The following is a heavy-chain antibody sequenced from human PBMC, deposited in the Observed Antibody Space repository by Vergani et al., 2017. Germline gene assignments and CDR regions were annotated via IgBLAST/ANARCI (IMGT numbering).Heavy chain of an antibody. CDR1: GGTFSSYA. D-gene: IGHD3-22*01. V-gene: IGHV1-69*01. Sequence: QVQLVQSGAEVKKPGSSVKVSCKASGGTFSSYAISWVRRAPGQGLEWMGGIIPIFGTANYAQKFQGRVTITADESTSTAYMELSSLRSEDTAVYYCARARYYYDSSGYYYDYFDYWGQGTLVTVSS. CDR3: ARARYYYDSSGYYYDYFDY. CDR2: IIPIFGTA. J-gene: IGHJ4*02.